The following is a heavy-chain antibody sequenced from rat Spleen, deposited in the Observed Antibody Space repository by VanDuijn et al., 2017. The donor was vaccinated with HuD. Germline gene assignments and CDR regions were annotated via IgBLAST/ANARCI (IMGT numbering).Heavy chain of an antibody. CDR2: ITYDGGST. J-gene: IGHJ4*01. Sequence: EVQLVESDGGLVQPGRSLKLSCAASGFTFSDYYMAWVRQAPTKGLEWVAYITYDGGSTYYRDSVKGRFTISRDNAKSTLYLQMDSLRSEDTATYYCTRCWDAWGQGASVTVSS. V-gene: IGHV5-20*01. CDR3: TRCWDA. D-gene: IGHD1-12*01. CDR1: GFTFSDYY.